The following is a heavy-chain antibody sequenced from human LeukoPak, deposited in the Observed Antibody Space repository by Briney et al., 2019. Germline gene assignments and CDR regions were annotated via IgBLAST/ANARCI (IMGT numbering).Heavy chain of an antibody. CDR1: GFTFDDSA. CDR2: ISGAGGST. D-gene: IGHD6-19*01. V-gene: IGHV3-43*02. CDR3: AKAVAGSGQYDY. J-gene: IGHJ4*02. Sequence: GGSLRLSCAASGFTFDDSAMHWFRQPPGKGLEWVSLISGAGGSTYYADSVKGRFTISRDNSKNSLYLQMNSLRTEDTALYFCAKAVAGSGQYDYWGQGTLVTVSS.